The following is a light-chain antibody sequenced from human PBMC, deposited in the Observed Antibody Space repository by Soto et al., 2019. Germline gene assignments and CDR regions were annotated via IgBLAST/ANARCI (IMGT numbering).Light chain of an antibody. V-gene: IGKV1-8*01. Sequence: AIRMTQSPSSFSASTGDRVTITCRASQGISSYLAWYQQKPGKAPKLLIYKASTLKSGVPSRFSGSGSGTDFTLTISSLQPEDFATYYCQQSYSTPYTFGQGTKVDIK. J-gene: IGKJ2*01. CDR3: QQSYSTPYT. CDR2: KAS. CDR1: QGISSY.